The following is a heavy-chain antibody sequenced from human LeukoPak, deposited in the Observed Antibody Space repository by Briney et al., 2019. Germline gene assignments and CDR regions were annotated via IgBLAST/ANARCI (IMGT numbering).Heavy chain of an antibody. CDR3: ARSQSSSLIDY. J-gene: IGHJ4*02. CDR2: IWYDGTSK. CDR1: GFSLSAYG. Sequence: PGGSLRLSCAASGFSLSAYGVHWVRQAPGKGLEWVAVIWYDGTSKDYADSVKGRFTFSRDNSKNTLYLQMNSLTVEDTAVYYCARSQSSSLIDYRGQGTLVTVSS. D-gene: IGHD6-13*01. V-gene: IGHV3-33*01.